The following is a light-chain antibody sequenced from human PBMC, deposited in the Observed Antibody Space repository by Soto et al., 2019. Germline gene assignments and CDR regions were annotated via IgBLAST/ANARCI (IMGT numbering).Light chain of an antibody. CDR3: QQYGSSPRT. CDR1: QSVRSRY. CDR2: GAS. V-gene: IGKV3-20*01. Sequence: EIVLTQSPGTRSLSPGERATLSCRASQSVRSRYLAWYRQRPGQAPRLLIYGASSPATGLPDRFSGSGSGTDFNLSISRLEPEDFAVYYCQQYGSSPRTFGQGTKVDIK. J-gene: IGKJ1*01.